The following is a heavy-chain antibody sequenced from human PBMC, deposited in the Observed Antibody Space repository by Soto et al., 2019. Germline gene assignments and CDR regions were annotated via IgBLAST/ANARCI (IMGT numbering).Heavy chain of an antibody. J-gene: IGHJ3*01. D-gene: IGHD2-2*01. Sequence: QVQLQESGPGLVKPSETLSLTCPVSGGSISSGGYYWSWIRQHPGKGLEWIGYIYNSGSTYYNASLKSRVTISADTSRNQFSLQMNSVTAADTAVYYCARDPAWWGQGTMVTVSS. CDR3: ARDPAW. CDR2: IYNSGST. CDR1: GGSISSGGYY. V-gene: IGHV4-31*03.